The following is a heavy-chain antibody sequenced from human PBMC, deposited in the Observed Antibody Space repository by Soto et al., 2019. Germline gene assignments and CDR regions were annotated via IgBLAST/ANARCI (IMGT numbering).Heavy chain of an antibody. Sequence: GGSLRLSCAASGFTFSDHYMDWVRQAPGKGLEWVGRSRNKANSYTTEYAASVRGRFTISRDDSKSSLYLQMNSLKTEDTAVYYCARDLGSWGQGTLVTVSS. J-gene: IGHJ5*02. CDR2: SRNKANSYTT. CDR3: ARDLGS. CDR1: GFTFSDHY. V-gene: IGHV3-72*01.